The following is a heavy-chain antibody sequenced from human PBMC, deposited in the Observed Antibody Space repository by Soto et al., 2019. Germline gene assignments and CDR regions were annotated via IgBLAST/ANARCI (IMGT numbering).Heavy chain of an antibody. CDR2: ISGTGSTI. D-gene: IGHD2-21*02. CDR3: AREGCTSASCYSYIRAFDV. Sequence: DEHLVQSGGGLGQPGGSLRLSCAASGFTFKTYGMNWVRRAPGKGLEWIAFISGTGSTIYYADSVQGRFIVSRDNPNNSLHLQVNSLRSDDTAVYYCAREGCTSASCYSYIRAFDVWGQGTEVSVSS. CDR1: GFTFKTYG. V-gene: IGHV3-48*01. J-gene: IGHJ3*01.